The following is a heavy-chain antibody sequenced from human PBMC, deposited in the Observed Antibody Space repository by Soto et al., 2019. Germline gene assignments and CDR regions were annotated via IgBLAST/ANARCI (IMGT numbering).Heavy chain of an antibody. D-gene: IGHD6-19*01. CDR1: GFTFSSSW. Sequence: EVQLVESGGGLVQPGGSLRLSCAASGFTFSSSWMHWVRQPPGKGLVWVSRINSDGSTTNYADSVKGRFTISRDNAKNTRYLQMNSLRAEDTAVYYWARGPTGWYGYDYWGQGTLVTVSS. J-gene: IGHJ4*02. V-gene: IGHV3-74*01. CDR3: ARGPTGWYGYDY. CDR2: INSDGSTT.